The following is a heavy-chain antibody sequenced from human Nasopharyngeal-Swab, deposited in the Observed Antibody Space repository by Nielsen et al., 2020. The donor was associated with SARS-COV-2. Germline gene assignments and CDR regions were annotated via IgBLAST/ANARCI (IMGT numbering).Heavy chain of an antibody. D-gene: IGHD3-10*01. CDR2: INTNTGNP. J-gene: IGHJ5*02. Sequence: ASVKVSCKASGYTFTSYAMNWVRQAPGQGLEWMGWINTNTGNPAYAQGFTGRFVFSLDTSVSTAYLQISSLKAEDTAVYYCARGRYYGSGSYYNWFDPWGQGTLVTVSS. CDR3: ARGRYYGSGSYYNWFDP. V-gene: IGHV7-4-1*02. CDR1: GYTFTSYA.